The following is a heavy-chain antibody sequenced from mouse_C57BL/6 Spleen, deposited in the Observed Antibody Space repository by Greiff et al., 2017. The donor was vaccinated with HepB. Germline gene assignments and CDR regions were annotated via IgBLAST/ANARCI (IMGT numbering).Heavy chain of an antibody. CDR1: GYTFTSYW. D-gene: IGHD2-3*01. J-gene: IGHJ3*01. CDR3: ASKGYYDTSFAY. V-gene: IGHV1-61*01. Sequence: QVQLQQPGAELVRPGSSVKLSCKASGYTFTSYWMDWVKQRPGQGLEWIGNIYPSDSETHYNQKFKDKATLTVDKSSSTAYMQLSSLTSEDSAVYYCASKGYYDTSFAYWGQGTLVTVSA. CDR2: IYPSDSET.